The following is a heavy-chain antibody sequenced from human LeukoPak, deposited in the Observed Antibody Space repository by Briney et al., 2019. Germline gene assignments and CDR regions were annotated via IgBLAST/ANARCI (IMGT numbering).Heavy chain of an antibody. Sequence: PGGSLRLSCAASGFTFSSYSMNWVRQAPGKGLEWVSSISSSSSYIYYADSVKGRFTISRDDSKNTLYLQMNSLRTEDTAVYYCAKVVSTAWDFHFDYWGRG. CDR3: AKVVSTAWDFHFDY. D-gene: IGHD6-19*01. CDR2: ISSSSSYI. V-gene: IGHV3-21*01. J-gene: IGHJ4*02. CDR1: GFTFSSYS.